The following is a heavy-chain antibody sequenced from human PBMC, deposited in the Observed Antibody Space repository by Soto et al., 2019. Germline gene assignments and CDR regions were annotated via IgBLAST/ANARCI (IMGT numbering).Heavy chain of an antibody. J-gene: IGHJ4*02. V-gene: IGHV3-23*01. CDR3: VGGISHYYDY. Sequence: EVQLLDSGGGLVQPGGSLRLACAGSGFPFRNFAVTWVRQAPGKGLEWVSLITGSGTNAYYAESVKGRFTISRDNPKSAVFLQMNSLRAEDTAVYYCVGGISHYYDYWGQGTLVTVSA. CDR2: ITGSGTNA. CDR1: GFPFRNFA.